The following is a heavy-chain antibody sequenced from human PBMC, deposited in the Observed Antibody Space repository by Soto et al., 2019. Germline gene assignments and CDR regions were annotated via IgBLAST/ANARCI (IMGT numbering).Heavy chain of an antibody. CDR2: LYSAGNT. V-gene: IGHV3-53*01. J-gene: IGHJ4*02. CDR1: GFTVSSNF. CDR3: AKSSDYPAFGY. Sequence: GSLRLSCAASGFTVSSNFMSWVRQAPGKGLEWVSSLYSAGNTFYADSVKGRFTISRDDFKNTVYLQMNSLGAEDTAVYYCAKSSDYPAFGYWGQGTLVTVSS. D-gene: IGHD4-17*01.